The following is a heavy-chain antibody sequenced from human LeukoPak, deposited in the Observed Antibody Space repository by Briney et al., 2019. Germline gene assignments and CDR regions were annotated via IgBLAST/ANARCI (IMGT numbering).Heavy chain of an antibody. CDR2: IKPSGGDT. J-gene: IGHJ6*03. CDR3: ASEPYYYYYMDV. CDR1: GYTYTDYN. Sequence: ASAKVSGKTSGYTYTDYNLHWVRQAPGQRLEWMGIIKPSGGDTSYAQTFQGRVFMTRDTSTSTAYMELRSLRSDDTAVYYCASEPYYYYYMDVWGKGTTVTISS. V-gene: IGHV1-46*01.